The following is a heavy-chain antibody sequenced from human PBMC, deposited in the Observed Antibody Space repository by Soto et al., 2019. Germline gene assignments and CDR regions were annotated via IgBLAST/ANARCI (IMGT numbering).Heavy chain of an antibody. Sequence: EVQLLESGGGLVQPGWSLRLSCAASGCTFNNYARGWVRQDPGKWLEWVSAITGSGSDTYYLDSVKGRFTISRDNSKNSLYLQMNSLRAEDTDIYYCAKLGSSSWSPHYYFDYWGQGPLVTVSS. J-gene: IGHJ4*02. CDR1: GCTFNNYA. V-gene: IGHV3-23*01. CDR3: AKLGSSSWSPHYYFDY. CDR2: ITGSGSDT. D-gene: IGHD2-2*01.